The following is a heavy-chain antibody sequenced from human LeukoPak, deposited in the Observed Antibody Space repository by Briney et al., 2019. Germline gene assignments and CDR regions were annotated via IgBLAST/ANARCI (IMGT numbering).Heavy chain of an antibody. Sequence: GGSLRLSCAASGFTFSSYAMHWVRQAPGKGLEWVAVISYDGSNKYYADSVKGRFTISRDNSKNTLYLQMNSLRAEDTAVYYCARVVGATTLDYWGQGTLVTVSS. D-gene: IGHD1-26*01. V-gene: IGHV3-30*04. CDR1: GFTFSSYA. J-gene: IGHJ4*02. CDR3: ARVVGATTLDY. CDR2: ISYDGSNK.